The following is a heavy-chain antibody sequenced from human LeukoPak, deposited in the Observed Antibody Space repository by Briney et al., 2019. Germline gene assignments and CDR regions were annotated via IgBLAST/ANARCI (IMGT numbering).Heavy chain of an antibody. CDR1: GFSFRSYW. CDR2: TKQDDSEK. D-gene: IGHD3-22*01. V-gene: IGHV3-7*01. Sequence: AGGSLRLSCVDSGFSFRSYWVSWVRQAPGKGLEWVANTKQDDSEKYYVDSVKGRFSISRDNAKNSLYLQMNSLRVEDTAVYYCARGFDSRFFNDWGQGTLVTVSS. CDR3: ARGFDSRFFND. J-gene: IGHJ4*02.